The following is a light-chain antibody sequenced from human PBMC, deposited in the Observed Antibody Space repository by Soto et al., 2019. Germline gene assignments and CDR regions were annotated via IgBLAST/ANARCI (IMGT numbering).Light chain of an antibody. CDR1: QDISDY. V-gene: IGKV1-6*02. CDR3: LQNNNYPRT. Sequence: QMTQSPSSLSASVGDRVTITCQASQDISDYLGWYQHKPGKAPQLLIYGASALHDGVPSRFSGSGSGTDFTLTISSLQPEDFATYYCLQNNNYPRTFGQGTKVDIK. CDR2: GAS. J-gene: IGKJ1*01.